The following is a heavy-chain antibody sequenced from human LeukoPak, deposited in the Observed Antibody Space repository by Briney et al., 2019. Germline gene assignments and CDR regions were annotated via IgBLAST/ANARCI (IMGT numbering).Heavy chain of an antibody. CDR1: GFTFSNYW. D-gene: IGHD1-26*01. CDR3: AGGGGWVDY. V-gene: IGHV3-7*01. Sequence: GGSLRLSCAASGFTFSNYWMSWVRQVPGKGLEWVANIKQDGGEKYYVDSVMGRFTVSRDNAKNSLYLQMNSLRVEDTAVYYGAGGGGWVDYWGQGTLVTVSS. CDR2: IKQDGGEK. J-gene: IGHJ4*02.